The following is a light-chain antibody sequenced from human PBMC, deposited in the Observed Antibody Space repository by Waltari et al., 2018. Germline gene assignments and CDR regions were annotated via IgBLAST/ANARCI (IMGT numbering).Light chain of an antibody. Sequence: DIQMTQSPSSLSASVGDRVTITCRASQGIGNDLAWYQQKPGQVPQLLIYAASTLQSGVPTRFSGSGSGTDFTLTISSLQPEDIATYYCQKYYSAPWSFGQGTKVEIK. CDR2: AAS. V-gene: IGKV1-27*01. CDR3: QKYYSAPWS. CDR1: QGIGND. J-gene: IGKJ1*01.